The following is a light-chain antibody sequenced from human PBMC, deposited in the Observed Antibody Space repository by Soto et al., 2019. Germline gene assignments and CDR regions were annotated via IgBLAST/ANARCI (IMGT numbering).Light chain of an antibody. CDR3: SSDTTSSTLGV. V-gene: IGLV2-14*01. CDR2: EVS. Sequence: SALTQPASVSGSPGQSITISCTGTSSDVGGSNYVSWFQQRPGKAPKLMIYEVSNRPSGVSNRFSGSKSGNTASLTISGLRAEDEADYYCSSDTTSSTLGVVGGGTKLTVL. J-gene: IGLJ2*01. CDR1: SSDVGGSNY.